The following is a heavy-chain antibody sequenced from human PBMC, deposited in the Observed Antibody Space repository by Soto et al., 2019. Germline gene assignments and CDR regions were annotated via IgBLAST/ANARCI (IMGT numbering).Heavy chain of an antibody. D-gene: IGHD6-13*01. J-gene: IGHJ5*02. V-gene: IGHV4-59*01. Sequence: SETLSLTCTVSGGSISSYYWSWIRQPPGKGLEWIGYIYYSGSTNYNPSLKSRVTISVDTSKNQFSLKLSSVTAADTAVYYCARDRTAGTRGNWFDPWGQGTLVTVS. CDR2: IYYSGST. CDR1: GGSISSYY. CDR3: ARDRTAGTRGNWFDP.